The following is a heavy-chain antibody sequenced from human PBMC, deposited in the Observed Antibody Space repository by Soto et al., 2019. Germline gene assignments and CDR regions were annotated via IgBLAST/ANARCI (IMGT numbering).Heavy chain of an antibody. V-gene: IGHV3-7*03. Sequence: GGSLRLSCAASGFTFSSYWMSWVRQAPGKGLEWVANIKQDVSEKYYVDSVKGRFTISRDNAKNSLYPQMNSLRAEDTAVYYCARDNLDHGDWYYFDYWGQGTLVTLSS. CDR2: IKQDVSEK. CDR3: ARDNLDHGDWYYFDY. J-gene: IGHJ4*02. D-gene: IGHD4-17*01. CDR1: GFTFSSYW.